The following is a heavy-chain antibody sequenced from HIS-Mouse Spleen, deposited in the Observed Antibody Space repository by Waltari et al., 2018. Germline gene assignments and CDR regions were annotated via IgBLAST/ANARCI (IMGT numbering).Heavy chain of an antibody. D-gene: IGHD1-1*01. CDR2: INSDGSST. Sequence: ELQLVESGGGLVQPGGSLRLSCAASGFTFSRYWMHWVRQVPGKGLVWVSRINSDGSSTSYADSVKGRFTISRDNAKNTLYLQMNSLRAEDTAVYYCARDLELDAFDIWGQGTMVTVSS. V-gene: IGHV3-74*01. J-gene: IGHJ3*02. CDR3: ARDLELDAFDI. CDR1: GFTFSRYW.